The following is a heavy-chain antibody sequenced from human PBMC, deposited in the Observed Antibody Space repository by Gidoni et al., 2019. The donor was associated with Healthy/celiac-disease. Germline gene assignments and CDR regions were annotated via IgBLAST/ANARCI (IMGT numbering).Heavy chain of an antibody. CDR1: GGSISSYY. V-gene: IGHV4-59*01. D-gene: IGHD6-19*01. CDR2: IYYSGST. CDR3: AGGLDYYYGMDV. J-gene: IGHJ6*02. Sequence: GPGLVKPSETLSLTCTVSGGSISSYYWSWIRQPPGKGQEWIGYIYYSGSTNYNPSLKSRVTISVDTSKNQFSLKLSSVTAADTAVYYCAGGLDYYYGMDVWGQGTTVTVSS.